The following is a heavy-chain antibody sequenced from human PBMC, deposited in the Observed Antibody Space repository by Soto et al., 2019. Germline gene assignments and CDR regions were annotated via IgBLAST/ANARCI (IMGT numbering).Heavy chain of an antibody. CDR2: IGSAGDL. D-gene: IGHD7-27*01. V-gene: IGHV3-13*01. J-gene: IGHJ4*02. Sequence: EVQQVEPGGGLVQPGGSLRLSCAGSGFTFSNYHLHWVRQETGKRLEWVAGIGSAGDLFYANSVHGRFFISRENANNSFHLQMNSLRAGDTAVYYCVALGARIFWGQGSLVTVSS. CDR3: VALGARIF. CDR1: GFTFSNYH.